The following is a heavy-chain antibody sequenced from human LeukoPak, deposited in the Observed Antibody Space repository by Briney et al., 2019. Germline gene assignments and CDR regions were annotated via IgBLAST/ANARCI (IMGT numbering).Heavy chain of an antibody. Sequence: GRSLRLSCAASGFTFSSYGMHWVRQAPGKGLEWVAVISYDGSNKYYADSVKGRFTISRDNSKNTLYLQMNSLRAEDTAVYYCAKDRRAATTNWFDHWGQGTLVTVSS. D-gene: IGHD2-15*01. CDR1: GFTFSSYG. V-gene: IGHV3-30*18. CDR2: ISYDGSNK. J-gene: IGHJ5*02. CDR3: AKDRRAATTNWFDH.